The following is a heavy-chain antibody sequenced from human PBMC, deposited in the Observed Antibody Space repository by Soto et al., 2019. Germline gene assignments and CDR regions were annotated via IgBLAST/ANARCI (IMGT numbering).Heavy chain of an antibody. J-gene: IGHJ4*02. CDR3: VRDDGGYPSTAPH. CDR2: ISGSGDRT. D-gene: IGHD3-22*01. V-gene: IGHV3-23*01. CDR1: GITISNYP. Sequence: GGSLRLSCAASGITISNYPMSWVRQAPGKGLDWVSGISGSGDRTYYADSAKGRFTISKDISRNSLSLQLDSLGVEDTAVYFCVRDDGGYPSTAPHWGQGTLVTVSS.